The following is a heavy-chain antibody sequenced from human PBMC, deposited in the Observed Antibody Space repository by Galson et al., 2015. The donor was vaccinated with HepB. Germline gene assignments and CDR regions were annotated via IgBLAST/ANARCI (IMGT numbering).Heavy chain of an antibody. J-gene: IGHJ6*02. V-gene: IGHV3-15*01. D-gene: IGHD3-3*01. Sequence: SLRLSCAASGFTFSNAWMSWVRQAPGKGLEWVGRIKSKTDSGTTDYAAPVKGRFTISRDDSKNTLYLQMNSLKTEDTAVYYCTTRLRFLEWLYYGMDVWGQGTTVTVSS. CDR2: IKSKTDSGTT. CDR3: TTRLRFLEWLYYGMDV. CDR1: GFTFSNAW.